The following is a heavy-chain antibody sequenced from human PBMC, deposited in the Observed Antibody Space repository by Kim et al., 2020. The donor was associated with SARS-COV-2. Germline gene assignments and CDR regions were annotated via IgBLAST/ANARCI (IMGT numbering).Heavy chain of an antibody. V-gene: IGHV3-74*01. CDR3: AREAELSRGFDY. J-gene: IGHJ4*02. Sequence: YAASMKCSFTISGDNAKNTLYLQMTSLRAEDTAVYYCAREAELSRGFDYWGQGTLVTVSS. D-gene: IGHD3-16*02.